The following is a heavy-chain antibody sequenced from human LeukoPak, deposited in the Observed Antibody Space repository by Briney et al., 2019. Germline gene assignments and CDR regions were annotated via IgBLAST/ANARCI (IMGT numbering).Heavy chain of an antibody. CDR1: GGSISSGGYS. CDR2: IYHSWST. J-gene: IGHJ4*02. Sequence: SQTLSLTCAFSGGSISSGGYSWSWIRQPPGKGLEWIGYIYHSWSTYYNPSLKSRVTISLDRSQNQFSLTLSSVTAADTAVYYCASLAYYYGSASYYNGAFDYWGQGTLVTVSP. D-gene: IGHD3-10*01. CDR3: ASLAYYYGSASYYNGAFDY. V-gene: IGHV4-30-2*01.